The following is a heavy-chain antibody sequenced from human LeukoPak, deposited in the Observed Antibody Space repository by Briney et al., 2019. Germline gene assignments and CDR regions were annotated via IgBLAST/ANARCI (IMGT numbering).Heavy chain of an antibody. J-gene: IGHJ4*02. D-gene: IGHD1-26*01. V-gene: IGHV3-33*06. CDR2: IWYDGSNK. CDR3: AKVPSGSPWYFDY. CDR1: GFTFSSYG. Sequence: GRSLRLSCAASGFTFSSYGMRWVRQAPGKGLEWVAVIWYDGSNKYYADSVKGRFTISRDNSKNTLYLQMNSLRAEDTAVYYCAKVPSGSPWYFDYWGQGTLVTVSS.